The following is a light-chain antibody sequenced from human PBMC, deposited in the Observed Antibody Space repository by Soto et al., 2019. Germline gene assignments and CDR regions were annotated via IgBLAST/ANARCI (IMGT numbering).Light chain of an antibody. V-gene: IGLV1-40*01. CDR3: GTWDIRLNINWV. J-gene: IGLJ3*02. CDR1: SSNIGAGYD. Sequence: QSVLTQPPSVSGAPGQRVTISCTGSSSNIGAGYDVHWYQQLPGTAPKLLIYGNSNRPSGVPDRFSGSKSGTSASLAITGLQTGDEADYYCGTWDIRLNINWVFGGGTKLTVL. CDR2: GNS.